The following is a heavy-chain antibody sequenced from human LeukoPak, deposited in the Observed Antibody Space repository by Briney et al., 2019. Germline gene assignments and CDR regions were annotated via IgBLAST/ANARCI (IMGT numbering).Heavy chain of an antibody. V-gene: IGHV3-7*01. Sequence: TGGSLRLSCAASGFTFSSYWMNWVRQAPGKGLEWVANIKQDGSEKYYVESVKGRFTISRDNAKNSLYLQMNSLRAEDTAVYYCARDSFFGPWYMDVWGKGTTVTVSS. CDR2: IKQDGSEK. CDR1: GFTFSSYW. J-gene: IGHJ6*03. CDR3: ARDSFFGPWYMDV. D-gene: IGHD3/OR15-3a*01.